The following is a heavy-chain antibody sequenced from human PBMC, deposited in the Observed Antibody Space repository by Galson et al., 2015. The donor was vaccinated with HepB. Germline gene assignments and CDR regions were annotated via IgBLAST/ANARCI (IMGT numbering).Heavy chain of an antibody. CDR3: AKGYGLLDS. V-gene: IGHV3-23*01. Sequence: SLRLSCAASGFAFDSHAMSWVRQAPGRGLEWISGITGKGDSTFYADSVKGRFTVSKDNSNNMLYLQMNSLRAEDAGLYFCAKGYGLLDSWGRESWSPSPQ. CDR1: GFAFDSHA. J-gene: IGHJ5*01. CDR2: ITGKGDST. D-gene: IGHD5-18*01.